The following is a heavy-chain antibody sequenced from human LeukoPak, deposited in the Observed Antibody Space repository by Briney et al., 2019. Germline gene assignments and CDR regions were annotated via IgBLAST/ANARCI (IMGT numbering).Heavy chain of an antibody. D-gene: IGHD1-26*01. CDR1: GFTFDDYA. J-gene: IGHJ3*01. CDR2: ITSNSGRT. Sequence: GGSLRLSCAASGFTFDDYAMNWVRQAPGKGLEWVSGITSNSGRTYYADSVKGRFTNSRDNSKNTLYLQMNSLRAEDTAVYYCAKDLLVGASLVGVFNVWGQGTVVTVSP. V-gene: IGHV3-23*01. CDR3: AKDLLVGASLVGVFNV.